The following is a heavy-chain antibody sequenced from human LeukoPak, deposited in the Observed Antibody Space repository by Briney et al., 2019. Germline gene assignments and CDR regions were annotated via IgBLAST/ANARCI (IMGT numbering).Heavy chain of an antibody. J-gene: IGHJ5*02. CDR1: GGSISSYY. CDR3: ARDRYGSGRRSWFDP. D-gene: IGHD3-10*01. CDR2: IYTSGST. Sequence: PSETLSLTCTVSGGSISSYYWSWIRQPAGKGLEWIGRIYTSGSTNYNPSLKSRVTMSVDTSKNQFSLKLSSVTAADTAVYYCARDRYGSGRRSWFDPWGQGTLVTVSS. V-gene: IGHV4-4*07.